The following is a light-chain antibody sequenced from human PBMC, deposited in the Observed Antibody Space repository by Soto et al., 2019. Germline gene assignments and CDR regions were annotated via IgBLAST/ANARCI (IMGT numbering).Light chain of an antibody. Sequence: VLTQSPGTLSLSPGERATLSCRASQSVSSTYLAWYQQKPGQAPRLLIYGGSSRATGIPVRFSGSGSETDFTLTITRLEPEDFAMYYCQQYSSSRTFGQGTKVDIK. J-gene: IGKJ1*01. CDR3: QQYSSSRT. CDR1: QSVSSTY. V-gene: IGKV3-20*01. CDR2: GGS.